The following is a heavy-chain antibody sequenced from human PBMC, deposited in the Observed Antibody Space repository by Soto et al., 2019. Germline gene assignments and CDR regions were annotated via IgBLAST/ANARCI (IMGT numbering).Heavy chain of an antibody. CDR2: IWYDGSNK. D-gene: IGHD3-16*02. CDR1: GFTFSSYG. CDR3: VRRKDYVWGSYRYTGPFDY. Sequence: GGSLRLSCAASGFTFSSYGMHWVRQAPGKGLEWVAVIWYDGSNKYYADSVKGRFTISRDNSKNTLYLQMNSLRAEDTAVYYCVRRKDYVWGSYRYTGPFDYWGQGTLVTVSS. J-gene: IGHJ4*02. V-gene: IGHV3-33*01.